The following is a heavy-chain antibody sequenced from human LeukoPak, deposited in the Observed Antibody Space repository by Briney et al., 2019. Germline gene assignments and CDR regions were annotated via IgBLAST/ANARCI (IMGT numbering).Heavy chain of an antibody. D-gene: IGHD3-10*01. CDR3: ARDLGITMVRGVIRGGPNWFDP. V-gene: IGHV4-4*07. CDR2: IYTSGST. Sequence: SETLSLTCTVSGGSISSYYWSWIRQPAGKGLEWIGRIYTSGSTNYNPSLKSRVTMSVDTSKNQFSLKLSSVTAADTAVYYCARDLGITMVRGVIRGGPNWFDPWGQGALVTVSS. J-gene: IGHJ5*02. CDR1: GGSISSYY.